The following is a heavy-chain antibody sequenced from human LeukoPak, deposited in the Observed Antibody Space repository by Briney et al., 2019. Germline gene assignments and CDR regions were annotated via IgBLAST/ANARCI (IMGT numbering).Heavy chain of an antibody. CDR1: RFTFTSSA. D-gene: IGHD6-19*01. CDR2: IVVGSGNT. Sequence: SVKVSCKASRFTFTSSAMQWVRQARGQRLEWIGWIVVGSGNTNYAQKFQERVTITRDMSTSTAYMELSSLRSEDTAVYYCAANGGHSSGWEDYYYYYMDVWGKGTTVTVSS. J-gene: IGHJ6*03. V-gene: IGHV1-58*02. CDR3: AANGGHSSGWEDYYYYYMDV.